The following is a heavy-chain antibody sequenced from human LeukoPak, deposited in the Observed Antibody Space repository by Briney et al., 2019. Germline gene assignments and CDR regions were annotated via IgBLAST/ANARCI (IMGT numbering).Heavy chain of an antibody. J-gene: IGHJ4*02. V-gene: IGHV3-48*03. CDR2: ISSSGSTI. Sequence: GGSLRLSCAASGFTFSIYEMNWVRPAPGKGREWVSYISSSGSTIYYADSVKGRFTNSRDNAKNSLYLQMNSLRAEDTAVYYCARDRSGWHYFDYWGQGTLVTVSS. CDR3: ARDRSGWHYFDY. CDR1: GFTFSIYE. D-gene: IGHD6-19*01.